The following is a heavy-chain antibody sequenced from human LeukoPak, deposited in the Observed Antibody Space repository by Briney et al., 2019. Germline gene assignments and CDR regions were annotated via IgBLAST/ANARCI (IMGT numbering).Heavy chain of an antibody. V-gene: IGHV3-7*04. CDR3: ARDEHQYYSESSGRFDY. J-gene: IGHJ4*02. CDR1: GFTFSFYL. D-gene: IGHD3-22*01. Sequence: GGSLRLSCVASGFTFSFYLMGWVRQAPGKGLEWVANIKQDGSEKYYVDSVKGRFTISRDNAKNSLYLQMNSLRAEDTAVYYCARDEHQYYSESSGRFDYWGQGTLVTVSS. CDR2: IKQDGSEK.